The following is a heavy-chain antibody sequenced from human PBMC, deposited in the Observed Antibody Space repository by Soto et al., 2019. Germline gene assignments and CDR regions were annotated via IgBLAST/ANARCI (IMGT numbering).Heavy chain of an antibody. D-gene: IGHD4-17*01. J-gene: IGHJ4*02. Sequence: VQLMQSGAEVKQPGSSVKVSCKASGGTFSSHSINWVRQAPGQGLEWMGGSITLFGTATYAQNFQGRVTIAADQSTSTAYMELNCLRSDDTAVYYCAREVGYGDFAAALMDWGQGTLVTVSS. V-gene: IGHV1-69*01. CDR2: SITLFGTA. CDR1: GGTFSSHS. CDR3: AREVGYGDFAAALMD.